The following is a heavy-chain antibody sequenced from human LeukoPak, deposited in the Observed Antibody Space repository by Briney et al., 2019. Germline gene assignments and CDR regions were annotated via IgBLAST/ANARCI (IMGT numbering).Heavy chain of an antibody. Sequence: SETLSLTCTVSGGSISSNSHYWAWIRQPPGKGLEWIGSIHYSGSTFYSPSLKSRVTISVDTSKNQFSLILTSVTASDTAVYYCAREEVSVGDYWGQGILVTVSS. CDR2: IHYSGST. CDR1: GGSISSNSHY. J-gene: IGHJ4*02. D-gene: IGHD6-6*01. CDR3: AREEVSVGDY. V-gene: IGHV4-39*01.